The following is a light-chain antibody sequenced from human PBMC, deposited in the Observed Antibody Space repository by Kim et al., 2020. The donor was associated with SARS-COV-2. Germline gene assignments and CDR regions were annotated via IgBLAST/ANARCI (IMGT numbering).Light chain of an antibody. CDR1: SGHNSNA. V-gene: IGLV4-69*02. CDR3: QTWGTGTVV. J-gene: IGLJ2*01. Sequence: QLVLTQSPSASASLGASVKLTCTLSSGHNSNAIAWHQQQPEKGPRRLMKLNSDGSHTKGDGIPDRFSGSSSGAERYLTISSLQSEDEADYYCQTWGTGTVVFGGGTQLTVL. CDR2: LNSDGSH.